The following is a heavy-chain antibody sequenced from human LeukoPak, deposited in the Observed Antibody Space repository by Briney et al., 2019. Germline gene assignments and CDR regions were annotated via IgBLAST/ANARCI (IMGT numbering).Heavy chain of an antibody. CDR1: GYTFTGYY. J-gene: IGHJ6*03. D-gene: IGHD5-12*01. CDR2: INPNSGGT. CDR3: ARGVATTNLPQYYYYMDV. Sequence: ASVKVSCKASGYTFTGYYMHWVRQAPGQGLEWMGWINPNSGGTNYARKFQGRVTMTRDTSISTAYMELSRLRSDDTAVYYCARGVATTNLPQYYYYMDVWGKGTTVTVSS. V-gene: IGHV1-2*02.